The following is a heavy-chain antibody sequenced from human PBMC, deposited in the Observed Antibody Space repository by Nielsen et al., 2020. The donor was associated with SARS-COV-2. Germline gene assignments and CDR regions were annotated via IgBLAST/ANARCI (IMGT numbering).Heavy chain of an antibody. D-gene: IGHD3-9*01. V-gene: IGHV2-26*01. J-gene: IGHJ5*02. CDR3: SRVASVLRYFDWPPFDP. CDR1: GFSLSNARMG. CDR2: IFSNDEK. Sequence: SGPTLVTPTETVTLTCTVSGFSLSNARMGVIWIRQPPGKALDWLAHIFSNDEKSYSTSLKSRLTISKDTSKSQVVLTMTNMDPVDTATYYCSRVASVLRYFDWPPFDPWGQGTLVTVSS.